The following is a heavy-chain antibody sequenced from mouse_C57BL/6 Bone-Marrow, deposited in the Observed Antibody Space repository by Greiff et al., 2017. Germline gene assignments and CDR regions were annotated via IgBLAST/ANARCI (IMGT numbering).Heavy chain of an antibody. CDR3: ARGDYYYGSSPYAMDY. CDR2: IDPSDSYT. J-gene: IGHJ4*01. CDR1: GYPFTSYW. Sequence: VQLPQPGAELVMPGASVKLSCKASGYPFTSYWMHWVKQRPGPGLEWIGEIDPSDSYTNYNQKFKGKSTLTLDKSSSTAYMQLSSLTSEDSAVYYCARGDYYYGSSPYAMDYWGQGTSVTVSS. D-gene: IGHD1-1*01. V-gene: IGHV1-69*01.